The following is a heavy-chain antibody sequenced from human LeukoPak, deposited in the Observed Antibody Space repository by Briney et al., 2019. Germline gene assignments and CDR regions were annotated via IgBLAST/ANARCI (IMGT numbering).Heavy chain of an antibody. Sequence: GRSLRLSCAASGFTFDDYAMHWVRQAPGKGLEWVSGISWNSGTIGYADSVKGRFTISRDNAKNSLYLQMNSLRAEDTALYYCAKVSGYSYGYNDYWGQGTLVTVSS. CDR1: GFTFDDYA. D-gene: IGHD5-18*01. J-gene: IGHJ4*02. CDR3: AKVSGYSYGYNDY. CDR2: ISWNSGTI. V-gene: IGHV3-9*01.